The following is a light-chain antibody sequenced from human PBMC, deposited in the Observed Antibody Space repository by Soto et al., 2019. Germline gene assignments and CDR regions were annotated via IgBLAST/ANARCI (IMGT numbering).Light chain of an antibody. V-gene: IGLV1-40*01. CDR1: SSNIGAGYD. Sequence: QSVLTKPPSVSGAPGQRVTISCTGSSSNIGAGYDVHWYQQLPGTAPKLLIYGNSNRPSGVPDRFSGSKSGTSASLAITGLQAEDEADYSCQSYDSSAYVFGTGTKLTVL. CDR3: QSYDSSAYV. CDR2: GNS. J-gene: IGLJ1*01.